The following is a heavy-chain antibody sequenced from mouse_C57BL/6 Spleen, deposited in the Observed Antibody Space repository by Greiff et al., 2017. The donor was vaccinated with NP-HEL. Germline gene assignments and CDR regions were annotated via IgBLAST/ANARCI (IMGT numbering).Heavy chain of an antibody. CDR3: ARDTAQATNLFAY. CDR1: GYTFTDYN. J-gene: IGHJ3*01. Sequence: VQLQQSGPELVKPGASVKIPCKASGYTFTDYNMDWVKQSHGKSLEWIGDINTNNGGTNYNQKVKGKATLTVDKSTSTAYMELRSLTSEDTAVYYCARDTAQATNLFAYWGQGTLVTVSA. CDR2: INTNNGGT. V-gene: IGHV1-18*01. D-gene: IGHD3-2*02.